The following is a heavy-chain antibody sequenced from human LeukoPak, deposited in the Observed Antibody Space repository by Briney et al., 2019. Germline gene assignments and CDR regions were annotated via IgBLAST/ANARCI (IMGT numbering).Heavy chain of an antibody. D-gene: IGHD2-2*01. J-gene: IGHJ4*02. V-gene: IGHV4-61*01. Sequence: SETLSLTCTVSGCSVSSGSYYRSWIRQPPGKGLEWIGYIYYSGSTNYNPSLKSRVTISVDTSKNQFSLKLSSVTAADTAVYYCARVPPGYCSSTSCYEWGRFDYWGQGTLVTVSS. CDR1: GCSVSSGSYY. CDR2: IYYSGST. CDR3: ARVPPGYCSSTSCYEWGRFDY.